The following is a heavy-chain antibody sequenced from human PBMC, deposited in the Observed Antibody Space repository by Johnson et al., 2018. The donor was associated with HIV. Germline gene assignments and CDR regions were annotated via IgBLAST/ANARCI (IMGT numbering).Heavy chain of an antibody. CDR2: ISWTRDST. V-gene: IGHV3-9*01. CDR3: MTMATTHEGYAFDI. J-gene: IGHJ3*02. D-gene: IGHD5-24*01. CDR1: GFTFDDYA. Sequence: VQLVESGGGVIRPGRSLRLSCAASGFTFDDYAMHWVRQAPGKGLEWVSGISWTRDSTYYAYSVTGRFTISRDNSKNTLSLQVNSLRAEDTAVYYCMTMATTHEGYAFDIWGQGTMVTVSS.